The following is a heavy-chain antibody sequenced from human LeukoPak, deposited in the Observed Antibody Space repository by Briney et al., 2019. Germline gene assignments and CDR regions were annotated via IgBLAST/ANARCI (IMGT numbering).Heavy chain of an antibody. D-gene: IGHD6-19*01. CDR2: ISYDGSNK. Sequence: PGGSLRLSCAASGFTFSSYGMHWVRQAPGKGLEWVAVISYDGSNKYYADSVKGRFTISRDNSKNTLYLQMNSLRAEDTAVYYCAKDGDIAVAGTTPFYFDYWGQGTLVTVSS. J-gene: IGHJ4*02. CDR3: AKDGDIAVAGTTPFYFDY. CDR1: GFTFSSYG. V-gene: IGHV3-30*18.